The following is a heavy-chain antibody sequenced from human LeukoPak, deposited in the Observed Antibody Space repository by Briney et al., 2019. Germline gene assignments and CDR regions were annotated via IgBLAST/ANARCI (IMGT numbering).Heavy chain of an antibody. CDR1: GFTFSSYD. D-gene: IGHD5-12*01. CDR3: AKDRSGYEGGGFDY. J-gene: IGHJ4*02. CDR2: IGGSGGST. Sequence: GGSLRLSCAASGFTFSSYDMSWVRQAPGKGLEWVSAIGGSGGSTYYADSVKGRFTISRDNSKNTLYLQMNSLRAEDTAVYYCAKDRSGYEGGGFDYWGQGTLVTVSS. V-gene: IGHV3-23*01.